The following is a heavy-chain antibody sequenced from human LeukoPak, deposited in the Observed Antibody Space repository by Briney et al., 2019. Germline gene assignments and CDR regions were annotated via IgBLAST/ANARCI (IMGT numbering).Heavy chain of an antibody. CDR3: AKFDCSSTSCYSADYYYYGMDV. J-gene: IGHJ6*02. CDR1: GFTVSSNY. D-gene: IGHD2-2*02. CDR2: ISGSGGST. Sequence: GGSLRLSCAASGFTVSSNYMSWVRQAPGKGLEWVSAISGSGGSTYYADSVKGRFTISRDNSKNTLYLQMNSLRAEDTAVYYCAKFDCSSTSCYSADYYYYGMDVWGQGTTVTVSS. V-gene: IGHV3-23*01.